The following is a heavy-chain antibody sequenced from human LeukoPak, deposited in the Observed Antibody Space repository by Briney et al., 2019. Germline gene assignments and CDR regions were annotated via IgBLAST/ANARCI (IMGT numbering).Heavy chain of an antibody. J-gene: IGHJ6*02. D-gene: IGHD1-1*01. CDR3: ARAGTTELYYYGMDV. V-gene: IGHV3-23*01. CDR1: GFTFSSYA. Sequence: TGGSLRLSCAASGFTFSSYAMSWVRQAPGKGLEWVSAISGSGGSTYYADSVKGRFTISRDNAKNSLYLQMNSLRAEDTAVYYCARAGTTELYYYGMDVWGQGTTVTVSS. CDR2: ISGSGGST.